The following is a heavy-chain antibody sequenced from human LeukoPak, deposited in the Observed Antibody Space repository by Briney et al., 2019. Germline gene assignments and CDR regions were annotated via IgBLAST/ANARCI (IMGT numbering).Heavy chain of an antibody. CDR3: AKDSLYGDYTTYFDY. V-gene: IGHV3-30*18. D-gene: IGHD4-17*01. CDR2: ISYDGSNK. J-gene: IGHJ4*02. Sequence: PGGSLRXSXAAXXXTFSSYXMHWVRQAPGKGLEWVAVISYDGSNKYYADSVKGRFTISRDNSKNTLYLQMNSLRAEDTAVYYCAKDSLYGDYTTYFDYWGQGTLVTVSS. CDR1: XXTFSSYX.